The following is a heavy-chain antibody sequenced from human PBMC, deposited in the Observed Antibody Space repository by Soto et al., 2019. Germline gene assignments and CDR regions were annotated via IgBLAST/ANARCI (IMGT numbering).Heavy chain of an antibody. CDR1: GGSISSSGDY. CDR2: IYYNGDT. Sequence: SETLSLTCTVAGGSISSSGDYWAWLRQPPGRGLEWIGSIYYNGDTYFYPSLKSRVTISVDTSKNQFSLKLTSVTAADTALYFCARGGKYYQQETYFFDYWGQGSLVTSPQ. D-gene: IGHD3-16*01. CDR3: ARGGKYYQQETYFFDY. J-gene: IGHJ4*01. V-gene: IGHV4-39*01.